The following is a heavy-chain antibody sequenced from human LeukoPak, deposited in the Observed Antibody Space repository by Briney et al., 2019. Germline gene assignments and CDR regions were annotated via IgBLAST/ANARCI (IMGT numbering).Heavy chain of an antibody. J-gene: IGHJ6*02. CDR3: ARAREYCSGRTCYHYYGMDV. CDR2: ISGSSSYI. V-gene: IGHV3-21*01. D-gene: IGHD2-15*01. Sequence: GGPLRLSCAASGFTFSDYSMKWVRQAPGKGLEWVSFISGSSSYINYADSVKGRFTSSRDNAKNSLYLQMNSLRAEDTAVYYCARAREYCSGRTCYHYYGMDVWGQGTTVTVSS. CDR1: GFTFSDYS.